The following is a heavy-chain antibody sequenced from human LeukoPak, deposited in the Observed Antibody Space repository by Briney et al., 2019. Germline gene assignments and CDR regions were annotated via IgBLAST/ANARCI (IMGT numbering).Heavy chain of an antibody. V-gene: IGHV1-46*01. CDR1: GYTFTSYY. Sequence: GASVKVSCKASGYTFTSYYMHWVRQAPGQGLEWMGIINPSGGSTSYAQKLQGRVTMTRDMSTSTVYMELSSLRSEDTAVYYCARVGSVYCSSSSCYGMGYYFDYWGQGTLVTVSS. D-gene: IGHD2-15*01. J-gene: IGHJ4*02. CDR2: INPSGGST. CDR3: ARVGSVYCSSSSCYGMGYYFDY.